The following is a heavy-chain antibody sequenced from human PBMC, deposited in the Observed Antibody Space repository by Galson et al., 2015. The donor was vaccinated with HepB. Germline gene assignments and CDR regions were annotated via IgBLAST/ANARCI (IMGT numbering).Heavy chain of an antibody. V-gene: IGHV1-69*13. D-gene: IGHD1/OR15-1a*01. Sequence: SVKVSCKASGGTFSSYAISWVRQAPGQGLEWMGGIIPIFGTANYAQKFQGRVTITADESTSTAYMELSSLRSEDTAVYYCARGGTYTGTGGFDYWGQGTLVTVSS. CDR1: GGTFSSYA. CDR3: ARGGTYTGTGGFDY. J-gene: IGHJ4*02. CDR2: IIPIFGTA.